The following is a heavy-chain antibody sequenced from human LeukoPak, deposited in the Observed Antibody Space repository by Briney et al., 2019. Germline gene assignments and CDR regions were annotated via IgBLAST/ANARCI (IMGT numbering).Heavy chain of an antibody. CDR3: ARGDSSGWYGPPNWFDP. V-gene: IGHV4-39*07. Sequence: SETLSLTCTVSGGSISSSSYYWGWIRQPPGKGLEWIGSIYYSGSTYYNPSLKSRVTISVDTSKNQFSLKLSSVTAADTAVYYCARGDSSGWYGPPNWFDPWGQGTLVTVSS. D-gene: IGHD6-19*01. J-gene: IGHJ5*02. CDR2: IYYSGST. CDR1: GGSISSSSYY.